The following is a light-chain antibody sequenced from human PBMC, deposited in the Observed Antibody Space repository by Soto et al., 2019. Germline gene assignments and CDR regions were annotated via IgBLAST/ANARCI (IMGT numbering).Light chain of an antibody. Sequence: EIVLTQSPATVSLSPGERATLSCRASQGVSIYLAWYQQKPGQSPRLLIYDASNRASDIPARFSGSGSGTEFTLTISSLQSEDFAVYYCQQYNNWPPVTFGPGTKVDIK. CDR2: DAS. CDR1: QGVSIY. CDR3: QQYNNWPPVT. J-gene: IGKJ3*01. V-gene: IGKV3-15*01.